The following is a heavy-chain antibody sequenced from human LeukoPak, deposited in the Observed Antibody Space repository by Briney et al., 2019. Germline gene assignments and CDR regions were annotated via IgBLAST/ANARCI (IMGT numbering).Heavy chain of an antibody. CDR3: AKDPYYGSGSFPHYFDY. CDR2: INSDGSST. J-gene: IGHJ4*02. CDR1: GFTFSSYW. D-gene: IGHD3-10*01. Sequence: GGSLRLSCAASGFTFSSYWMHWVRQAPGKGLVWVSRINSDGSSTYYADSVKGRFTISRDNSKNTLYLQMNSLRAEDTAVYYCAKDPYYGSGSFPHYFDYWGQGTLVTVSS. V-gene: IGHV3-74*01.